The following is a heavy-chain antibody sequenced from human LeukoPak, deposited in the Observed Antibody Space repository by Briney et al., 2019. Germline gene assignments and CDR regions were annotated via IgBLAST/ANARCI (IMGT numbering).Heavy chain of an antibody. Sequence: PGGSLRLSCEAYGFTFSDDWMNWVRQAPGKGLECVANINQFGGVRYYMDSVKGRFTISRDNSKNSLSLQMNSLRADDTAVYFCARGLRWPDFGGQGTLVTVSS. CDR2: INQFGGVR. D-gene: IGHD4-23*01. CDR1: GFTFSDDW. CDR3: ARGLRWPDF. V-gene: IGHV3-7*03. J-gene: IGHJ4*02.